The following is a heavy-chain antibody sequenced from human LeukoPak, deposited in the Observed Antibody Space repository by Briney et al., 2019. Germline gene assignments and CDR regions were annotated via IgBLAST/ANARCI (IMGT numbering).Heavy chain of an antibody. CDR1: GGSVSSGSCY. CDR3: ARTTYGDLNY. Sequence: SETLSLTCTVSGGSVSSGSCYWSWIRQPPGKGLEWIGYIYYSGSTNYNPSLKSRVTISVDTSKNQFSLKLSSVTAADTAVYYCARTTYGDLNYWGQGTLVTVSS. D-gene: IGHD4-17*01. V-gene: IGHV4-61*01. CDR2: IYYSGST. J-gene: IGHJ4*02.